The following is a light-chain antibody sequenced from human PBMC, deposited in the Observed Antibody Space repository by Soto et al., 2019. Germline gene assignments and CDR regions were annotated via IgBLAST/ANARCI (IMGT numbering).Light chain of an antibody. V-gene: IGLV2-18*01. CDR3: SLYTSENTYG. J-gene: IGLJ1*01. CDR2: EAS. CDR1: STDFVSYNR. Sequence: QSALTQPPSVSGSPGQSVTISCTGTSTDFVSYNRVSWYQQPPGTAPKLIIYEASNRPSGVPDRFSGSKSGNTASLTISGLQAADEADYYCSLYTSENTYGVGSGPKVTVL.